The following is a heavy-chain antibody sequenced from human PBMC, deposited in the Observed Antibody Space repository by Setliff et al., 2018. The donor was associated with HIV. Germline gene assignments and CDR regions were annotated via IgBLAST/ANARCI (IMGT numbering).Heavy chain of an antibody. D-gene: IGHD1-26*01. J-gene: IGHJ4*02. CDR3: ARFRKFQLVGALDY. Sequence: ASVKVSCKASGYTFTNYDINWVRQATGQGLEWMGWMNPNSGNTGYAQKFQGRVTMTRNTSIGTAYMELSSLRSEDTAVYYCARFRKFQLVGALDYWGQGTLVTVSS. CDR2: MNPNSGNT. V-gene: IGHV1-8*01. CDR1: GYTFTNYD.